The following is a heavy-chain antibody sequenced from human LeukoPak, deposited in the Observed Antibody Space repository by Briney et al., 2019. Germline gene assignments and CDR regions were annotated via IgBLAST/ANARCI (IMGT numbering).Heavy chain of an antibody. Sequence: PGGSLRLSCEASGFTFSNYSMNWVRQAPGKGLEWVSYIRSSSSYIYYADSVKGRFTISRDNAKNSLYLQMNSLRAEDTAVYYCARIGWNDAFDIWGQGTMVTVSS. CDR1: GFTFSNYS. D-gene: IGHD1-1*01. CDR2: IRSSSSYI. J-gene: IGHJ3*02. CDR3: ARIGWNDAFDI. V-gene: IGHV3-21*01.